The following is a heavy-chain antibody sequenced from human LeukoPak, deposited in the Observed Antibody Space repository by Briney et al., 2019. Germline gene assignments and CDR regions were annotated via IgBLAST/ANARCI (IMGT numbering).Heavy chain of an antibody. D-gene: IGHD5-24*01. CDR1: GYTFTSYD. CDR2: MNPNSGNT. V-gene: IGHV1-8*01. CDR3: ARGLRRWYWYFDL. Sequence: ASVKVSCKASGYTFTSYDINWVRQATGQGLEWMGWMNPNSGNTGCAQKFRGRVTITRNTSISTAYMELSSLRSEDTAVYYCARGLRRWYWYFDLWGRGTLVTVSS. J-gene: IGHJ2*01.